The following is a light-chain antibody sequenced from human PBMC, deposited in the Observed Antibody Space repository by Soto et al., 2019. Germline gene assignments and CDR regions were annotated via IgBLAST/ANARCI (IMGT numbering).Light chain of an antibody. CDR1: SGDLDIYDS. V-gene: IGLV2-8*01. J-gene: IGLJ2*01. CDR3: SSNAGNIEV. CDR2: EVS. Sequence: QSALTQPPSASGSPGQSVTISCTATSGDLDIYDSVSWYQQHPGEAPKLMIYEVSKRPSGVPDRFSGSKSGNTASLTVSGLQAEDEADYYCSSNAGNIEVFGGGTKLTVL.